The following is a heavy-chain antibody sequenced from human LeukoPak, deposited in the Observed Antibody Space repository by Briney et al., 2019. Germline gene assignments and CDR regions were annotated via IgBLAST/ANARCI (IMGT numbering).Heavy chain of an antibody. CDR3: AKFYDILTGYFDY. V-gene: IGHV3-23*01. CDR1: GFPFSSYA. Sequence: GGSLRLSCAASGFPFSSYAMSWVRQSPGKGLEWVSAISGGNGNAYYAYYADSVRGRFTISRDRSKNTLYLQMNSLRAEDTAVYYCAKFYDILTGYFDYWGQGTLVTVSS. J-gene: IGHJ4*02. D-gene: IGHD3-9*01. CDR2: ISGGNGNAYYA.